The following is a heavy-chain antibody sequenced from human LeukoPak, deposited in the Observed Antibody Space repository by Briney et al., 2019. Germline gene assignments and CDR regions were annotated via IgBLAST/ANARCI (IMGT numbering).Heavy chain of an antibody. V-gene: IGHV3-48*01. J-gene: IGHJ5*02. Sequence: GGSLRLSCAASGFTFSTYSMNWVRQAPGKGLEWVSYISSSSSTIYYADSVKGRFTIYRDNAKDSLYLQMNSLRAEDTAVYYCARGPRRITIFGVDPNWFDPWGQGTPVTVSS. D-gene: IGHD3-3*01. CDR1: GFTFSTYS. CDR2: ISSSSSTI. CDR3: ARGPRRITIFGVDPNWFDP.